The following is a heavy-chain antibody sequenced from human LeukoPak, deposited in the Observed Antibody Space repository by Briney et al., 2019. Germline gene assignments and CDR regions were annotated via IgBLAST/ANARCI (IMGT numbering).Heavy chain of an antibody. V-gene: IGHV3-21*01. J-gene: IGHJ4*02. CDR3: ATMIFPPEGPNGYDFWSGYPDTGYFDY. CDR2: ISSSSSYI. Sequence: PGGSLRLSCAASGFSVSSNYMSWVRQAPGKGLEWVSSISSSSSYIYYADSVKGRFTISRDNAKNSLYLQMNSLRAEDTAVYYCATMIFPPEGPNGYDFWSGYPDTGYFDYWGQGTLVTVSS. D-gene: IGHD3-3*01. CDR1: GFSVSSNY.